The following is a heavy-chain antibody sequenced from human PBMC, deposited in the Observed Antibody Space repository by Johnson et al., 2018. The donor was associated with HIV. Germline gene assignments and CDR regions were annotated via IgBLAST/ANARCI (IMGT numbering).Heavy chain of an antibody. D-gene: IGHD3-10*01. J-gene: IGHJ3*02. V-gene: IGHV3-48*03. CDR2: ISSGGRTI. Sequence: VLLVESGGGLVQPGGSLRLSCAASGFTFSSYDMHWVRQAPGKGLEWVSYISSGGRTIYYADSVKGRFTISRDNAKNSLYLQMNSLRAGDTAIYYCARRRSYDDAFDIWGRGTMVTVSS. CDR1: GFTFSSYD. CDR3: ARRRSYDDAFDI.